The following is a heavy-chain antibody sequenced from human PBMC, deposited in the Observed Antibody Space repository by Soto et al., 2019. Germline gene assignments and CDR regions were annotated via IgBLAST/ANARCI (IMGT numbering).Heavy chain of an antibody. D-gene: IGHD6-13*01. Sequence: PGGSLRLSCAASGFTFSSYAMSWVRQAPGKGLEWVSAISGSGGSTYYADSVKGRFTISRDNSKNTLYLQMNSLRAEDTAVYHCAKGPSSSWYLNYYGMDVWGQGTTVTVSS. CDR3: AKGPSSSWYLNYYGMDV. CDR2: ISGSGGST. CDR1: GFTFSSYA. J-gene: IGHJ6*02. V-gene: IGHV3-23*01.